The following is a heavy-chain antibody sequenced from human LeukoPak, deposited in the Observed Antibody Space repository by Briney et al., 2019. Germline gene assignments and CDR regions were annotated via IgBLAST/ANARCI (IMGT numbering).Heavy chain of an antibody. CDR2: ISGSGGST. CDR3: AKDPKTTVTTSYYFDY. CDR1: GFTFSSYA. J-gene: IGHJ4*02. D-gene: IGHD4-17*01. Sequence: GSLRLSCAASGFTFSSYAMSWVRQAPGKGLEWVSAISGSGGSTCYADSVKGRFTISRDNSKNTLYLQMNSLRAEDTAVYYCAKDPKTTVTTSYYFDYWGQGTLVTVSS. V-gene: IGHV3-23*01.